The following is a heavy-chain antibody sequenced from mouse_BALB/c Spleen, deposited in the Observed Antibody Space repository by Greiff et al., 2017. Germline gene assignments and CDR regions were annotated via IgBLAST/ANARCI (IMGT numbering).Heavy chain of an antibody. CDR3: VRHRGNTAMDY. Sequence: EVKLMESGGGLVQPKGSLKLSCAASGFTFNTYAMNWVRQAPGKGLEWVARIRSKSNNYATYYADSVKDRFTISRDDSQSMLYLQMNNLKTEDTAMYYCVRHRGNTAMDYWGQGTSVTVSS. V-gene: IGHV10-1*02. CDR2: IRSKSNNYAT. D-gene: IGHD2-1*01. J-gene: IGHJ4*01. CDR1: GFTFNTYA.